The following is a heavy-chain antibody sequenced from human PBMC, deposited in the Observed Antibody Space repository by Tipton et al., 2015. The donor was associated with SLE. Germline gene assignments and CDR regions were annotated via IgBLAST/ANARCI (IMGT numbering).Heavy chain of an antibody. Sequence: TLSLTCTVSGGSISSSSYYWGWLRQPPGKGLEWIGSVYYSGSTYNNPSLKSRATISVDTSKKQFSLKMSSVAAADTAVYYCARVQRLVLDYWGQGTLVTVSS. CDR1: GGSISSSSYY. J-gene: IGHJ4*02. V-gene: IGHV4-39*01. D-gene: IGHD6-13*01. CDR2: VYYSGST. CDR3: ARVQRLVLDY.